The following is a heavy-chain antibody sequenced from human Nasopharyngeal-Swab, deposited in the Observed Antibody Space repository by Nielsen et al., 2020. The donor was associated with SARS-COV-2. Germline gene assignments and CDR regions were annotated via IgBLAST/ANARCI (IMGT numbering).Heavy chain of an antibody. CDR2: IRSKAYGGVP. J-gene: IGHJ4*02. D-gene: IGHD3-3*01. CDR3: TRDPITIFGVDLDY. Sequence: WIRQPPGKGLEWVGFIRSKAYGGVPDYAASVKGRFTISRDDSKSIAYLQMNSLKIEDTAVYYCTRDPITIFGVDLDYWGQGTLVTVSS. V-gene: IGHV3-49*02.